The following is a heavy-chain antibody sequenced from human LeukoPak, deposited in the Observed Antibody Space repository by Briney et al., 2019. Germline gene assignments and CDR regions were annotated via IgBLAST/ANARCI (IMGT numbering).Heavy chain of an antibody. CDR2: ISYDGSNK. V-gene: IGHV3-30-3*01. CDR1: GFTFSSYA. D-gene: IGHD2-15*01. J-gene: IGHJ4*02. Sequence: PGGSLRLSCAASGFTFSSYAMHWVRQAPGKGLEWVAVISYDGSNKYYADSVKGRFTISRDNSKNTLYLQMNSLRAEDTAVYYCARDVGYCSGGSCSAFDYWGQGTLVTVSS. CDR3: ARDVGYCSGGSCSAFDY.